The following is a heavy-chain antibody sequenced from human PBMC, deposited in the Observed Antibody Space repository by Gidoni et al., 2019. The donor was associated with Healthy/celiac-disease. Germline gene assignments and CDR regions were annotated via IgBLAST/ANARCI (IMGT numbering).Heavy chain of an antibody. CDR2: IYHSGST. CDR3: ARTMVRGVHRYYFDY. V-gene: IGHV4-38-2*02. D-gene: IGHD3-10*01. J-gene: IGHJ4*02. Sequence: QVQLQESGPGLVKPSETLSLTCTVSGYSISSGYYWGWIRQPPGKGLEWIGSIYHSGSTYYNPSLKSRVTISVDTSKNQFSLKLSSVTAADTAVYYCARTMVRGVHRYYFDYWGQGTLVTVSS. CDR1: GYSISSGYY.